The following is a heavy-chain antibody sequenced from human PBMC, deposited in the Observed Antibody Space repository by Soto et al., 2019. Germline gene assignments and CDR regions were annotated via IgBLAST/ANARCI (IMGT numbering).Heavy chain of an antibody. Sequence: SETLSLTCSVSGDSISSTNFYWGWIRQPPGKGLEWVGTVFYSGSTYYSPSLKGRVTISLDKPKNQFSLSLTSVTAADTAVYYCVRHGNVPARPSYYYGMDVWGQGTTVTVSS. CDR1: GDSISSTNFY. D-gene: IGHD6-6*01. J-gene: IGHJ6*02. CDR2: VFYSGST. V-gene: IGHV4-39*01. CDR3: VRHGNVPARPSYYYGMDV.